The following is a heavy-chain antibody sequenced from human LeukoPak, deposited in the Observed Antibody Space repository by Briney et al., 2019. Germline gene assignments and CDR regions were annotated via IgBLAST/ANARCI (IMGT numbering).Heavy chain of an antibody. CDR1: GFTFSSYG. Sequence: GGSLRLSCAASGFTFSSYGMHWVRQAPGQGLEWMGIINPSGGSTSYAQKFQGRVTMTRDTSTSTVYMELSSLRSEDTAVYYCAREGLGNLTVAGLAFDIWGQGTMVTVSS. D-gene: IGHD6-19*01. CDR3: AREGLGNLTVAGLAFDI. J-gene: IGHJ3*02. CDR2: INPSGGST. V-gene: IGHV1-46*01.